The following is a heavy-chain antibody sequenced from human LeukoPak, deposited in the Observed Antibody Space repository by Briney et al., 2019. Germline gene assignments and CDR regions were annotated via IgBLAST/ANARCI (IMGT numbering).Heavy chain of an antibody. CDR3: ASINIDLGELFVSGRPGWFDP. J-gene: IGHJ5*02. Sequence: SETLSLTCTVSGGSISSSSYYWGWIRQPPGKGLEWIGSIYYSGSTYYNPSLKSRVTISVDTSKNQFSLKLSSVTAADTAVYYCASINIDLGELFVSGRPGWFDPWGQGTLVTVSS. V-gene: IGHV4-39*01. CDR1: GGSISSSSYY. D-gene: IGHD3-10*01. CDR2: IYYSGST.